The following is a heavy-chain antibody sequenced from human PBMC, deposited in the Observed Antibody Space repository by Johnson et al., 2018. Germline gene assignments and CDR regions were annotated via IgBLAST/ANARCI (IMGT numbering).Heavy chain of an antibody. D-gene: IGHD4-17*01. CDR1: GFTFSCYG. Sequence: QVQLGESGGGVVQHGRSPRLCCAASGFTFSCYGMHWVRQAPGKGLEWGAVIWYDGSKKYYADSVKGRFTISRDNSKNTLYLQMNSLRAESTAGYYRARDTFTVYAFDIWGLGTMVTVSS. CDR3: ARDTFTVYAFDI. J-gene: IGHJ3*02. V-gene: IGHV3-33*01. CDR2: IWYDGSKK.